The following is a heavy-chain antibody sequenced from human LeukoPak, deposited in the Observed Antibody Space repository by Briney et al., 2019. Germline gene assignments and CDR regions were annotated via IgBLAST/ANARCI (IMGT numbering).Heavy chain of an antibody. CDR1: GFTFTNYN. D-gene: IGHD6-19*01. Sequence: GASVKVSCKASGFTFTNYNMHWVRQAPGQGLEWMGIMNPSGGSTSYAQKFQGRVTMTRDMSTSTVYMELSSLRSEDTAVYYCARAGSSYYYMDVWGKGTTVTVSS. CDR3: ARAGSSYYYMDV. V-gene: IGHV1-46*01. J-gene: IGHJ6*03. CDR2: MNPSGGST.